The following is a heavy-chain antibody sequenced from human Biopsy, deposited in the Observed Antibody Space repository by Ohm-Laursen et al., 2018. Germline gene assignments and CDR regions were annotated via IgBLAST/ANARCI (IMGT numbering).Heavy chain of an antibody. CDR1: GLSLSARGMC. V-gene: IGHV2-70*11. CDR2: VVWDDYK. Sequence: TQTLTLTCSFSGLSLSARGMCVSWFRQAPGKALEWPARVVWDDYKDYIASLQTKLSISKDTSNDQVVLTVSNVDPADTATYYCARTPILIVSAGLVYRHRRHLQGMDVWGQGIAVTVS. J-gene: IGHJ6*02. D-gene: IGHD6-13*01. CDR3: ARTPILIVSAGLVYRHRRHLQGMDV.